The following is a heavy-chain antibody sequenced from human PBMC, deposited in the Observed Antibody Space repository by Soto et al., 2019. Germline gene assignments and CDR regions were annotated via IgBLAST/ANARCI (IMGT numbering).Heavy chain of an antibody. CDR2: IGTAGDT. CDR1: GFTFSSYD. D-gene: IGHD3-10*01. V-gene: IGHV3-13*04. CDR3: ARGITMVRGVILDYFDY. J-gene: IGHJ4*02. Sequence: EGQLVESGGGLVQPGGSLRLSCAASGFTFSSYDMHWVRQATGKGLEWVSGIGTAGDTYYPGSVKGRFTISRENAKNSLYLQMNSLRAGDTAVYYCARGITMVRGVILDYFDYWGQGTLVTVSS.